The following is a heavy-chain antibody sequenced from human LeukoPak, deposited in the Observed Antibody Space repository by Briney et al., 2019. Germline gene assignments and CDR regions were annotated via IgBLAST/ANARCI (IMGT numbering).Heavy chain of an antibody. CDR1: GFTFSSYT. V-gene: IGHV3-21*01. J-gene: IGHJ3*02. CDR2: VSASSDI. Sequence: PGGSLRLSCAASGFTFSSYTMNWVRQAPGKGLQWVSTVSASSDIHYSDSVKGRFTISRDNARNSLYLQMNSLRAEDTATYYCARPYGDYARGALDIWGQGTLVSVSS. D-gene: IGHD4-17*01. CDR3: ARPYGDYARGALDI.